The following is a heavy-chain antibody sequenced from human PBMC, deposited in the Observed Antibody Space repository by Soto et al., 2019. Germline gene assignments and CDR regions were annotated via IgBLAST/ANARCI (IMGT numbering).Heavy chain of an antibody. D-gene: IGHD6-19*01. CDR3: AREGPSFIAVAGTGWFDP. CDR1: GGTFSSYA. Sequence: GASVKVSCKASGGTFSSYAISWVRQAPGQGLEWMGGIIPIFGTANYAQKFQGRVTITADESTSTAYMELSSLRSEDTAVYYCAREGPSFIAVAGTGWFDPWGQGTLVTVSS. J-gene: IGHJ5*02. V-gene: IGHV1-69*13. CDR2: IIPIFGTA.